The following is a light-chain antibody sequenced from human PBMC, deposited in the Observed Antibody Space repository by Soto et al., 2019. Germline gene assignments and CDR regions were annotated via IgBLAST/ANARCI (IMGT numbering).Light chain of an antibody. CDR3: QQRSNWIT. V-gene: IGKV3-15*01. CDR1: HSVGTK. Sequence: EIVITQSPATLSVSPGETATLSCRASHSVGTKLAWYQQRPGQAPRLLIFGASTRATGIPARFSGSGSGTEFTLTISSLQSEDFAVYYCQQRSNWITFGQGTRLEIK. J-gene: IGKJ5*01. CDR2: GAS.